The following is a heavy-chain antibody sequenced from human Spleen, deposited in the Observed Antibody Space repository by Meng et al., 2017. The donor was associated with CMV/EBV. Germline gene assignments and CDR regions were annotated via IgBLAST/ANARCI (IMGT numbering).Heavy chain of an antibody. J-gene: IGHJ5*02. V-gene: IGHV4-39*07. Sequence: CTVSGGSVGDRSFSWGWIRQPPGKGLDWIGSIYYSGSTYYNPSLKSRVTISVDTSKNQFSLKLNSVTATDTAVYFGARGVNTLGWFDPWGQGTLVTVSS. CDR1: GGSVGDRSFS. D-gene: IGHD2-2*02. CDR2: IYYSGST. CDR3: ARGVNTLGWFDP.